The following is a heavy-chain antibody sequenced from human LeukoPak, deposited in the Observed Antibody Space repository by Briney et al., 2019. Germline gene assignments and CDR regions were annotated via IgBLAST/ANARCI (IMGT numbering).Heavy chain of an antibody. D-gene: IGHD2-15*01. Sequence: GGSLRLSCAASGFIFSTYAMTWVRQAPGKGLEWVSAMSGSGDTTYYADSVKGRCTISRDNSKNTLYLQMNSLRAEDTAMYYCVKTSAYRHTPFYFDSWGQGTLVTVSS. CDR1: GFIFSTYA. V-gene: IGHV3-23*01. CDR2: MSGSGDTT. J-gene: IGHJ4*02. CDR3: VKTSAYRHTPFYFDS.